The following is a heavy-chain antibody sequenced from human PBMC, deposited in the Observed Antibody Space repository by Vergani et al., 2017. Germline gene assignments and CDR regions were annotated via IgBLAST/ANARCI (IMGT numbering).Heavy chain of an antibody. CDR2: INPNSGGT. CDR3: ATGTQLVEDSGYDLPY. Sequence: QVQLVQSGAEVKKPGASVKVSCKASGYTFTGYYMHWVRQAPGQGLEWMGWINPNSGGTNYAQKFQGRVTMTRDTSISTAYMERSRLRSDDTAVYYCATGTQLVEDSGYDLPYWGQGTLVTVSS. V-gene: IGHV1-2*02. J-gene: IGHJ4*02. D-gene: IGHD5-12*01. CDR1: GYTFTGYY.